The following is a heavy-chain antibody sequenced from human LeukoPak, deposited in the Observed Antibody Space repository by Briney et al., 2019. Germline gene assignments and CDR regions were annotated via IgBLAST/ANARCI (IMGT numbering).Heavy chain of an antibody. D-gene: IGHD6-13*01. V-gene: IGHV3-48*04. CDR3: ASRAAAGTQTDY. CDR1: GFNFNIYS. J-gene: IGHJ4*02. CDR2: ITGSSSPI. Sequence: PGGSLRLSCEASGFNFNIYSMNWVRQAPGKGLEWVSYITGSSSPIYYGDSVKGRFTISRDNAKNSLYLQMNSLRAEDTAVYYCASRAAAGTQTDYWGQGTLVTVSS.